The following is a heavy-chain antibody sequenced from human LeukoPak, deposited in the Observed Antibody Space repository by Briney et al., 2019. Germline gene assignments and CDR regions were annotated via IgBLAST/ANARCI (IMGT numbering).Heavy chain of an antibody. CDR3: ARDRGYSYGCDAFDI. J-gene: IGHJ3*02. CDR2: IYYSGSI. D-gene: IGHD5-18*01. V-gene: IGHV4-31*03. Sequence: SETLSLTRTVSGGSISRGGYYWSWIRQHPGKGLEYIGYIYYSGSIYYNPSLKSRVTISLDPYKNQFSLKLSSVTAADTAVYYCARDRGYSYGCDAFDIWGQGTMVTVSS. CDR1: GGSISRGGYY.